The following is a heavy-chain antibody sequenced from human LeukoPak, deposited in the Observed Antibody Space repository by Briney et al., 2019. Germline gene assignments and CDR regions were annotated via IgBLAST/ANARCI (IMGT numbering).Heavy chain of an antibody. CDR1: VYTVTGYY. Sequence: ASVKVSCKASVYTVTGYYIHWVRQAPGQGLEWMGWINANSGATNSAQKFQGRVTMTRDTSISTAYMGLRRLRSDETAMYYWARDGNFDYWGQGTLVTVSS. CDR3: ARDGNFDY. D-gene: IGHD1-26*01. CDR2: INANSGAT. V-gene: IGHV1-2*02. J-gene: IGHJ4*02.